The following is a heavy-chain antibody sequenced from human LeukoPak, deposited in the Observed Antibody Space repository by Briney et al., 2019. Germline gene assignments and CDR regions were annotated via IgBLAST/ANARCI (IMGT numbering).Heavy chain of an antibody. CDR2: INAGNGNT. Sequence: ASVKVSCKASGYTFTSYAMHWVRQAPGQRLEWMGWINAGNGNTKYSQKFQGRVTMTRDTSTSTVYMELSSLRSEDTAVYYCARLRIAVAGTEEGDDWGQGTLVTVSS. V-gene: IGHV1-3*01. CDR1: GYTFTSYA. D-gene: IGHD6-19*01. CDR3: ARLRIAVAGTEEGDD. J-gene: IGHJ4*02.